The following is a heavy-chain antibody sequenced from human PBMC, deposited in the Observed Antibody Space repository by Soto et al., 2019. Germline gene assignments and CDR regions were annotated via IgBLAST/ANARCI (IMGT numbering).Heavy chain of an antibody. CDR3: ARTTEWFDP. V-gene: IGHV4-39*01. Sequence: SETLSLTCTVSGGSISSSSYYWGWIRQLPGKGLEWIGSIYYSGSTYYNPSLKSRVTISVDTSKNQFSLKLSSVTAADTAVYYCARTTEWFDPWGQGTLVTVSS. D-gene: IGHD4-17*01. CDR1: GGSISSSSYY. CDR2: IYYSGST. J-gene: IGHJ5*02.